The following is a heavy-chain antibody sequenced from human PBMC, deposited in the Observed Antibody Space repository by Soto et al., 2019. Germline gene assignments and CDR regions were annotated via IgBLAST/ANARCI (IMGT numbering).Heavy chain of an antibody. CDR2: IYYSGST. CDR3: ARYGDYTKYYYYYMDV. Sequence: QVQLQESGPGLVKPSETLSLTCTVSGDSISNYYWSWIRQPPGKGLEWIGYIYYSGSTKYNPSLKSRVTISVATSKNQFSLRLSSVTAADSAVYYCARYGDYTKYYYYYMDVWGKGTTVTVSS. CDR1: GDSISNYY. V-gene: IGHV4-59*08. J-gene: IGHJ6*03. D-gene: IGHD4-17*01.